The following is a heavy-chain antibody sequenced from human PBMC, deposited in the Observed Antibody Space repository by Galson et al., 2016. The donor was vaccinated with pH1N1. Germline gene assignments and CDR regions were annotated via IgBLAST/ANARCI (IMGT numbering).Heavy chain of an antibody. J-gene: IGHJ5*01. CDR3: ARDKEGLSAGNGNNWFYP. V-gene: IGHV1-18*01. CDR2: ISTYNANT. CDR1: GYTFTIYG. D-gene: IGHD6-13*01. Sequence: SVKVSCKASGYTFTIYGISWVRQAPGQGLEWMGWISTYNANTKYAQRLQGRLTMTTDTSTSTAYMGLRSLRPDDTAVYYCARDKEGLSAGNGNNWFYPWGQGTLVTVSS.